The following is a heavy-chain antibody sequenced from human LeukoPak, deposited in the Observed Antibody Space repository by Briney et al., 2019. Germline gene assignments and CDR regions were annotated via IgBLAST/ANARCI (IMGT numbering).Heavy chain of an antibody. Sequence: ASVKVSCKASGYTFTSYGISWVRQAPGQGLEWMGWISAYNGNTNYAQKLQGRVTMTTDTSTSTAYMELRSQRSDDTAVYYCATGTNYYDSSGYYPDAFDIWGQGTMVTVSS. D-gene: IGHD3-22*01. J-gene: IGHJ3*02. CDR1: GYTFTSYG. CDR2: ISAYNGNT. V-gene: IGHV1-18*01. CDR3: ATGTNYYDSSGYYPDAFDI.